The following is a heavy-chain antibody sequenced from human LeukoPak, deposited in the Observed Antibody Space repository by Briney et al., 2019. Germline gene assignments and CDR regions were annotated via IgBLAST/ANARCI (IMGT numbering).Heavy chain of an antibody. J-gene: IGHJ4*02. CDR2: ISYGGSKK. CDR3: ATGDIVTTPTPLGYYFDY. D-gene: IGHD5-12*01. Sequence: GRSLRLSCAASGSTFSSYVMHWVRQAPGKGLEWVAVISYGGSKKYYADSVKGRFTISRDNSKNTLYLQMNSLRAEDTAVYYCATGDIVTTPTPLGYYFDYWGQGTLVTVSS. V-gene: IGHV3-30*04. CDR1: GSTFSSYV.